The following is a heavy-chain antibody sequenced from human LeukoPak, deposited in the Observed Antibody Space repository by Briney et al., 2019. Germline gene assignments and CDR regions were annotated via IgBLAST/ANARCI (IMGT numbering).Heavy chain of an antibody. V-gene: IGHV3-21*05. CDR1: AFTFSTYN. CDR3: ARDQSSYDDILTGYLFYYALDV. J-gene: IGHJ6*02. D-gene: IGHD3-9*01. CDR2: ISDSSSSI. Sequence: GGSLRLSCAASAFTFSTYNMNWVRQAPGKGLEWVSYISDSSSSIYYADSVKGRFTISRDNAKNSLYLQMNSLRAEDTAVYYCARDQSSYDDILTGYLFYYALDVWGQGTTVTASS.